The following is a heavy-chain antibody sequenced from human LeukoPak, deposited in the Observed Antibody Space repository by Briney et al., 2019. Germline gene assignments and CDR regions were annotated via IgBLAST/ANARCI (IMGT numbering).Heavy chain of an antibody. CDR3: ARSRYFDWLFYFDY. CDR2: INPNSGGT. V-gene: IGHV1-2*02. CDR1: GYTFTGYY. J-gene: IGHJ4*02. D-gene: IGHD3-9*01. Sequence: ASVKVSCKASGYTFTGYYMHWVRQPPGQGLEWMGWINPNSGGTNYAQKFQGRVTMTRDTSISTAYMELSRLRSDDTAVYYCARSRYFDWLFYFDYWGQGTLVTVSS.